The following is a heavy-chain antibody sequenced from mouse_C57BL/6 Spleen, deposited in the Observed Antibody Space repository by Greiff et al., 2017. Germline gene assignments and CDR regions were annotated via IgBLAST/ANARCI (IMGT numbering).Heavy chain of an antibody. J-gene: IGHJ3*01. D-gene: IGHD3-2*02. CDR3: VADSSGSWFAY. CDR1: GYAFSSSW. CDR2: LYPGDGDT. V-gene: IGHV1-82*01. Sequence: QVQLQQSGPELVKPGASVKISCKASGYAFSSSWMNWVKQRPGKGLEWIGRLYPGDGDTNYNGKFKGKATLTADKSSSTAYMQLSSLTSEDSAVYCCVADSSGSWFAYWGQGTLVTVSA.